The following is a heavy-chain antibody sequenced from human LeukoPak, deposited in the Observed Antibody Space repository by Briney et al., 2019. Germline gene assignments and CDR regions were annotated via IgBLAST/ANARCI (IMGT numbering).Heavy chain of an antibody. V-gene: IGHV4-59*01. D-gene: IGHD6-13*01. CDR2: IYYSGSI. J-gene: IGHJ4*02. Sequence: PSETLSLTCTVSGGSISSYYWSWIRQPPGKGLEWIGYIYYSGSINYNPSLKSRVTISVDTSKNQFSLKLSSVTAADTAVYYCARADPLAAAHYWGQGTLVTVSS. CDR1: GGSISSYY. CDR3: ARADPLAAAHY.